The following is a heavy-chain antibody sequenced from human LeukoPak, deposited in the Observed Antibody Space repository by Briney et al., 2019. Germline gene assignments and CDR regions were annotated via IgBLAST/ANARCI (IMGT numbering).Heavy chain of an antibody. D-gene: IGHD7-27*01. CDR2: IYYSGST. J-gene: IGHJ4*02. CDR3: ARGRLKLGSSSFDY. CDR1: GGSISSYY. Sequence: SETLSLTCTVSGGSISSYYWSWIRQPPGKGLEWIGYIYYSGSTNYNPSLKSRVTTSVDTSKNQFSLKLSSVTAADTAVYYCARGRLKLGSSSFDYWGQGTLVTVSS. V-gene: IGHV4-59*01.